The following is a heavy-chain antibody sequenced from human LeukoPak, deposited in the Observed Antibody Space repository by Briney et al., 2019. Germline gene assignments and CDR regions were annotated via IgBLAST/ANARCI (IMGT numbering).Heavy chain of an antibody. J-gene: IGHJ6*03. D-gene: IGHD3-16*01. CDR3: ARETSQKGAHYMDV. V-gene: IGHV4-59*01. CDR1: GGSISSYY. CDR2: IYYSGST. Sequence: PSETLSLTCTVSGGSISSYYWSWLRQPPGKGLEWIGYIYYSGSTNYNPSLKSRVTISVDTSKNQFSLKLSSVTAADTAVYYCARETSQKGAHYMDVWGKGTTVTVSS.